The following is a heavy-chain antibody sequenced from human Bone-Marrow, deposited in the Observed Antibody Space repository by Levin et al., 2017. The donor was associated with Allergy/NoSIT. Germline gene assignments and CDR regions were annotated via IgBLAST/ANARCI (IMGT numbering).Heavy chain of an antibody. J-gene: IGHJ5*02. D-gene: IGHD5-12*01. CDR1: GFTFSSYG. Sequence: RAGGSLRLSCAASGFTFSSYGMHWVRQAPGKGLEWVAVISYDGSNKYYADSVKGRFTISRDNSKNTLYLQMNSLRAEDTAVYYCAKEPIVAGVFDPWGQGTLVTVSS. V-gene: IGHV3-30*18. CDR3: AKEPIVAGVFDP. CDR2: ISYDGSNK.